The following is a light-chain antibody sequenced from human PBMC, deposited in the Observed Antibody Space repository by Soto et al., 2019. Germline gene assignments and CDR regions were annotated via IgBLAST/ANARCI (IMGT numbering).Light chain of an antibody. V-gene: IGLV2-11*01. CDR3: CSYAGSYTLI. CDR2: DVS. CDR1: SSDVGGYNY. J-gene: IGLJ2*01. Sequence: QSALTQPRSVSGSPGQSVTISCTGTSSDVGGYNYVSWYQQHPGKAPKLMIYDVSKRPSGVPDRFSGSKSGNTASLTISGLQAEDVADYYCCSYAGSYTLIFGGGTTLTVL.